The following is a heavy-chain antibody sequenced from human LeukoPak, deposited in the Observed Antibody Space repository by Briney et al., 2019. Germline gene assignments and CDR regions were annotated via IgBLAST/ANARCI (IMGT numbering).Heavy chain of an antibody. J-gene: IGHJ4*02. Sequence: GGSLRLSCAASGFTFSDYYMSWIRQAPGKGLEWVSYISTSGSNIYYADSVRGRFTISRDDAKNSLYLQMNSQRAEDTAVYYCAGSGGSSCFLGCGFDYWGQGTLVTVSS. CDR3: AGSGGSSCFLGCGFDY. CDR2: ISTSGSNI. CDR1: GFTFSDYY. D-gene: IGHD2-15*01. V-gene: IGHV3-11*04.